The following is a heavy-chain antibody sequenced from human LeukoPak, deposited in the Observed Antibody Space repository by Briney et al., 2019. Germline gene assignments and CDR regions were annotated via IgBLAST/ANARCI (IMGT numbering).Heavy chain of an antibody. CDR3: AKDGSIAVAGTLGY. D-gene: IGHD6-19*01. Sequence: GGSLRLSCAASGFTFSSYAMSWVRQAPGKGLEWVSAISGSGGSTYYADSVKGRFTISRDNSKNTLYLQMNSLRAEDTAVYYCAKDGSIAVAGTLGYWGQGTLVTASS. CDR2: ISGSGGST. V-gene: IGHV3-23*01. J-gene: IGHJ4*02. CDR1: GFTFSSYA.